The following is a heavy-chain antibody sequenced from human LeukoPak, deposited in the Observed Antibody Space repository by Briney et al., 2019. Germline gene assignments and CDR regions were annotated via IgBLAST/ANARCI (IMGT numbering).Heavy chain of an antibody. CDR2: INPNSGGT. Sequence: ASVKVSCKASRYTFTGYYIHWVRQAPGQGLEWMGRINPNSGGTNYAQKFQGRVTMTRDTSISTAYMELCRLRSDDTAVYYCARDTRAMVRGVIINFDYWGQGTLVTVSS. CDR3: ARDTRAMVRGVIINFDY. J-gene: IGHJ4*02. CDR1: RYTFTGYY. V-gene: IGHV1-2*06. D-gene: IGHD3-10*01.